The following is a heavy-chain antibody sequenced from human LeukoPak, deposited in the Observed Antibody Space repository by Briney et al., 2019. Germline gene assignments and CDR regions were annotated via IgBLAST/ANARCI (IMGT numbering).Heavy chain of an antibody. CDR1: GYTFTAYS. Sequence: ASVKVSCKASGYTFTAYSMHWVRQAPGQGLEWMGWIKPNSGVTNYAQRFQARVTMTSDMSISPAYMELNSLTSDDTAVYYCTRECWTEPEAGPGFTPWSQGT. CDR2: IKPNSGVT. D-gene: IGHD6-19*01. CDR3: TRECWTEPEAGPGFTP. V-gene: IGHV1-2*02. J-gene: IGHJ1*01.